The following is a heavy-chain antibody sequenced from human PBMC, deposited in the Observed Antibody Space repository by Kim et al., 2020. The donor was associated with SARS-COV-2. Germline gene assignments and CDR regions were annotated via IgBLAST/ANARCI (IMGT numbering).Heavy chain of an antibody. CDR2: ISYDGSNK. Sequence: GGSLRLSCAASGFTFSSYGMHWVRQAPGKGLEWVAVISYDGSNKYYADSVKGRFTISRDNSKNTLYLQMNSLRAEDTAVYYCAKGGKYSSSFGPQYYYYGMDVWGQGTTVTVSS. CDR1: GFTFSSYG. CDR3: AKGGKYSSSFGPQYYYYGMDV. V-gene: IGHV3-30*18. D-gene: IGHD6-6*01. J-gene: IGHJ6*02.